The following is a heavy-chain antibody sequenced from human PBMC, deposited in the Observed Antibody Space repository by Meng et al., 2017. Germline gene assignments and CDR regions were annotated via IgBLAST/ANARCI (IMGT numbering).Heavy chain of an antibody. CDR1: GDSISSSNW. Sequence: QVQLQESGPGLVKPSGTLSLTCAVSGDSISSSNWWSWVRQPPGKGLEWIGEIYHTGTTGYNPSLKSRATISIDTSKNHFSLKLSSVTAADTAVYYCARRDDGSGYLAHWGLGTLVTVSS. J-gene: IGHJ4*02. CDR3: ARRDDGSGYLAH. D-gene: IGHD3-22*01. CDR2: IYHTGTT. V-gene: IGHV4-4*02.